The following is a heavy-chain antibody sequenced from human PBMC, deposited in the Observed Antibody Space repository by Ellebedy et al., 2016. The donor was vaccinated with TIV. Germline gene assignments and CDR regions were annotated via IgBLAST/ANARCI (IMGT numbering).Heavy chain of an antibody. CDR1: GYSISSGYY. V-gene: IGHV4-38-2*02. Sequence: SETLSLTXTVSGYSISSGYYWGWIRQPPGKGLEWIGSIYHSGSTYYNPSLKSRVTISVDTSKNQFSLKLSSVTAADTAVYYCARDLDGSGWFDYWGQGTLVTVSS. J-gene: IGHJ4*02. D-gene: IGHD6-19*01. CDR3: ARDLDGSGWFDY. CDR2: IYHSGST.